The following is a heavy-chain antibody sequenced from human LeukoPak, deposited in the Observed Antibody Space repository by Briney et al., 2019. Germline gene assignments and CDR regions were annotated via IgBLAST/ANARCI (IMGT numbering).Heavy chain of an antibody. J-gene: IGHJ4*02. CDR3: AREPGGARYSGYDPFDY. D-gene: IGHD5-12*01. V-gene: IGHV3-53*01. Sequence: GGSLRLSCTVSGFTVSSDSMSWVRQAPGKGLEWVSFIYSGGSTHYSDSVKGRFTISRDNSKNTLYLQMNSLRAEDTAVYYCAREPGGARYSGYDPFDYWGQGTLVTVSS. CDR2: IYSGGST. CDR1: GFTVSSDS.